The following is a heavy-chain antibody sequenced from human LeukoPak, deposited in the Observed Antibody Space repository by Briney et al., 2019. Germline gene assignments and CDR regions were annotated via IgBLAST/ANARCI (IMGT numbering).Heavy chain of an antibody. Sequence: GGSLTLFCPASGFSFRNSWLTWLRQSVGKGLDWVASINNDGTEKYYWDCVNRRFSISRDNSKDSVSLQMDFLRPDAASTYYCARDSGYSTFDLWGQGTRVIVSS. V-gene: IGHV3-7*01. D-gene: IGHD5-18*01. J-gene: IGHJ4*02. CDR3: ARDSGYSTFDL. CDR2: INNDGTEK. CDR1: GFSFRNSW.